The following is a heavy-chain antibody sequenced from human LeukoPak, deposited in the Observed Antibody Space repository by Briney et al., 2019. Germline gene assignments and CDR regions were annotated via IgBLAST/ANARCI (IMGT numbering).Heavy chain of an antibody. CDR1: GFTFSSYS. Sequence: GGSLRLSCTASGFTFSSYSMNWVRQTPGKGLEWVSYISSSSSTIHYADSVKGRFTISRDSAKNSLYLEMNSLRAEDTAVYYCAPKMYYYDSSAYYPFDYWGQGTLVTVSS. CDR3: APKMYYYDSSAYYPFDY. D-gene: IGHD3-22*01. V-gene: IGHV3-48*01. J-gene: IGHJ4*02. CDR2: ISSSSSTI.